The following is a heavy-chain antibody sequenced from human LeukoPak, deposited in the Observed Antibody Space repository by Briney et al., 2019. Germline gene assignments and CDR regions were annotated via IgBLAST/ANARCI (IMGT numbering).Heavy chain of an antibody. J-gene: IGHJ5*02. CDR2: INPNSGGT. CDR3: ARGNRNSGNKGNNWFDP. CDR1: GYTFIGYY. V-gene: IGHV1-2*02. Sequence: ASVKVSCKASGYTFIGYYMYWVRQAPGQGLEWMGWINPNSGGTNYAQKFQGKVTMTRGTSIRTAYMELSRLRSDDTAVYYCARGNRNSGNKGNNWFDPWGQGTLVTVSS. D-gene: IGHD1-14*01.